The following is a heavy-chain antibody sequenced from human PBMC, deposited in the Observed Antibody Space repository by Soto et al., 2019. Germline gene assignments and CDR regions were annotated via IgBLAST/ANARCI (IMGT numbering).Heavy chain of an antibody. D-gene: IGHD6-13*01. J-gene: IGHJ6*02. Sequence: GGSLRLSCEASGFTISECSMNWVRQAPGKGLEWLAYITIRTGNVLYADSVRGRFTISADNAENSVILQMNSLRDEDSAVYYCANHEAAGTFSDYYGMNVWGQGTTVTVSS. CDR3: ANHEAAGTFSDYYGMNV. CDR1: GFTISECS. V-gene: IGHV3-48*02. CDR2: ITIRTGNV.